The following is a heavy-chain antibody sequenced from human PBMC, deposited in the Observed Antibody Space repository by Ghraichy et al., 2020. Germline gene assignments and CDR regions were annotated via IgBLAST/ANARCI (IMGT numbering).Heavy chain of an antibody. V-gene: IGHV4-34*01. CDR3: ARGFHLLPYSSGWYGRGWFDP. J-gene: IGHJ5*02. Sequence: SQTLSLTCAVYGGSFSGYYWSWIRQPPGKGLEWIGEINHSGSTNYNPSLKSRVTISVDTSKNQFSLKLSSVTAADTAVYYCARGFHLLPYSSGWYGRGWFDPWGQGTLVTVSS. CDR2: INHSGST. CDR1: GGSFSGYY. D-gene: IGHD6-19*01.